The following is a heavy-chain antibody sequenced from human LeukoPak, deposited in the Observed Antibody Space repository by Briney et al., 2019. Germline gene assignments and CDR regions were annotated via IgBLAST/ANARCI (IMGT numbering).Heavy chain of an antibody. V-gene: IGHV4-4*07. J-gene: IGHJ4*02. CDR2: IYTSGST. D-gene: IGHD3-22*01. Sequence: PSETLSLTCTVSGGSISSYYWSWIRQPAGKGLEWIGRIYTSGSTNYNPSLKSRVTMSVDTSKNKFSLKLSSVTAADTAVYYCARAPELYYYDSSGYFDYWGQGTLVTVSS. CDR1: GGSISSYY. CDR3: ARAPELYYYDSSGYFDY.